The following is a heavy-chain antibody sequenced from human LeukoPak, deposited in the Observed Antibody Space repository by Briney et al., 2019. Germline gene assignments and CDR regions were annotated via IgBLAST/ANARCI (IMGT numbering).Heavy chain of an antibody. Sequence: ASVTVSFTASGYTFTSDYIHWVRQAPGQGLEWMGIINPSGGSTSYAQKFQGRVTMTRDTSTSTVYMELSSLRSEDTAVYYCARAISRWFDPWGQGTLVTVSS. CDR1: GYTFTSDY. V-gene: IGHV1-46*01. CDR3: ARAISRWFDP. CDR2: INPSGGST. J-gene: IGHJ5*02.